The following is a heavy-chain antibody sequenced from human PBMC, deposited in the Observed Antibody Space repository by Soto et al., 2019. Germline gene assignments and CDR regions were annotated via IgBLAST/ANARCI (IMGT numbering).Heavy chain of an antibody. CDR1: GFTFSNYW. CDR3: ARGDCVGGTCYSLAGSFYYYMDV. V-gene: IGHV3-74*01. CDR2: INSDGSVS. J-gene: IGHJ6*03. D-gene: IGHD2-15*01. Sequence: GGSLRLCCAASGFTFSNYWMYWVRQAPGKGLVWVSRINSDGSVSSYADSVKGRLTISRDNVKNTLYLQMDSLRAEDTAVYYCARGDCVGGTCYSLAGSFYYYMDVWGKGTTVTVSS.